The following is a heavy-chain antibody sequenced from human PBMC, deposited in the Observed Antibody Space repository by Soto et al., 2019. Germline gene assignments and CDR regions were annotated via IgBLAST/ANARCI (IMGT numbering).Heavy chain of an antibody. J-gene: IGHJ4*02. V-gene: IGHV1-18*04. CDR1: GYTFTSYG. CDR2: ISAYNGNT. Sequence: ASVKVSCKASGYTFTSYGISWVRQAPGQGLEWMGWISAYNGNTNYAQKLQGRVTMTTDTSTSTAYMELRSLRSDDTAVYYCARDTPYDSRGYYLDYWGQGTLVTVS. CDR3: ARDTPYDSRGYYLDY. D-gene: IGHD3-22*01.